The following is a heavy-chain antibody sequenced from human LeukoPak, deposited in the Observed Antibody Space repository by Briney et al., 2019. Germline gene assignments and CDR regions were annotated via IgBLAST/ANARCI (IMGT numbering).Heavy chain of an antibody. CDR1: GFTFSNYG. V-gene: IGHV3-30*18. Sequence: GRSLRLSCAASGFTFSNYGMHWVRQAPGKGLEWVAVISYDGNNKYYADSVKGRFTISRDNSKNTLYLQMNSLRPEDTAVYYCAKLHAVANAFDIWGQGTLVTVSS. CDR3: AKLHAVANAFDI. J-gene: IGHJ3*02. CDR2: ISYDGNNK. D-gene: IGHD6-19*01.